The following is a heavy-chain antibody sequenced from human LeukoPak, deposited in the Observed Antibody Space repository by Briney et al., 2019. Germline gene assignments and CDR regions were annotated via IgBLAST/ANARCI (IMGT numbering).Heavy chain of an antibody. V-gene: IGHV1-18*01. CDR3: ARDKNRGGYDYPPLV. D-gene: IGHD5-12*01. J-gene: IGHJ4*02. Sequence: GASVKVSCKASGYTFTSYGISWVRQAPGQGLEWMGWISAYNGNTNYAQKLQGRVTMTTDTSTSTAYMELRSLRSDDTAVYYSARDKNRGGYDYPPLVWGQGTLVTVSS. CDR1: GYTFTSYG. CDR2: ISAYNGNT.